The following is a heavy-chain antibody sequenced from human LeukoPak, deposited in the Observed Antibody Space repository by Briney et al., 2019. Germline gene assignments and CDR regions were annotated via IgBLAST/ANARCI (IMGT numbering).Heavy chain of an antibody. CDR2: INPNSGGT. D-gene: IGHD2-15*01. V-gene: IGHV1-2*02. Sequence: GASVKVSCKASGGTFSSYAISWVRQAPGQGLEWMGWINPNSGGTNYAQKFQGRVTMTRDTSISTAYMELSRLRSDDTAVYYCARDAYCSGGSCYSTYDAFDIWGQGTMVTVSS. CDR3: ARDAYCSGGSCYSTYDAFDI. J-gene: IGHJ3*02. CDR1: GGTFSSYA.